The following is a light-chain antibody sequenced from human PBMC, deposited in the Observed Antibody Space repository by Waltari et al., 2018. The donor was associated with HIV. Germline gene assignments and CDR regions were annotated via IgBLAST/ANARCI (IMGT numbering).Light chain of an antibody. CDR2: DVT. V-gene: IGLV2-14*01. CDR1: DSDIGGHNS. Sequence: QSALTQPASVSGSPGQSITISCTGTDSDIGGHNSLAWYQQHPGKAPKLIIYDVTNRPSGVSNRFSGSKSGNTAALTISGLQADDEADYYCKSSTTRSTPCVFGSGTKVTVL. J-gene: IGLJ1*01. CDR3: KSSTTRSTPCV.